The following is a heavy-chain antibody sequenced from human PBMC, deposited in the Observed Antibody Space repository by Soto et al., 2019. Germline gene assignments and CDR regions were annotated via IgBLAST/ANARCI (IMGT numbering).Heavy chain of an antibody. V-gene: IGHV3-23*01. CDR2: VSGSGGRT. Sequence: EVQLLESGGDLVQPGGSLRLSCAASGFTFISYAMTWVHQAPGKGLEWVSAVSGSGGRTYYADSVKGRFTISRDNSKNTLYLEMNSLRAEDTAVYYCAKAPGGAMGPLDFWGQGTLVTVSS. CDR3: AKAPGGAMGPLDF. D-gene: IGHD3-16*01. J-gene: IGHJ4*02. CDR1: GFTFISYA.